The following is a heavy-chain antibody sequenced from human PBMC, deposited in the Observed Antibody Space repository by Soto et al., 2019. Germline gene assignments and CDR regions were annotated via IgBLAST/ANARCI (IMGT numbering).Heavy chain of an antibody. CDR1: GYSFAGYW. Sequence: GESLKISCKGSGYSFAGYWITWVRQKPGKGLEWMGRIDPSDSQTYYSPSFRGHVTISATKSITTVFLQWSSLRASDTAMYYCARQIYNSDTGPNFQYYFDSWGQGTPVTVSS. CDR2: IDPSDSQT. CDR3: ARQIYNSDTGPNFQYYFDS. J-gene: IGHJ4*02. V-gene: IGHV5-10-1*01. D-gene: IGHD3-22*01.